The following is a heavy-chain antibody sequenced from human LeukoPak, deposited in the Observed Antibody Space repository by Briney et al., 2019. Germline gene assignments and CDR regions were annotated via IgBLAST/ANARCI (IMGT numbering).Heavy chain of an antibody. D-gene: IGHD6-13*01. CDR1: GFTFSSYA. J-gene: IGHJ6*03. CDR3: ARDSPQGLPQLIDYYYYYMDV. V-gene: IGHV3-30*04. Sequence: PGGSLRLSCAASGFTFSSYAMHWVRQAPGKGLEWVAVISYDGGNKYYADSVKGRFTISRDNSKNTLYLQMNSLRAEDTAVYYCARDSPQGLPQLIDYYYYYMDVWGKGTTVTVSS. CDR2: ISYDGGNK.